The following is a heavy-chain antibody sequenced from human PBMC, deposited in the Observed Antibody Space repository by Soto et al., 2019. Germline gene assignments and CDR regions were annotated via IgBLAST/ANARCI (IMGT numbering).Heavy chain of an antibody. CDR3: ARDGDLTTVTTLSWFDP. V-gene: IGHV3-30-3*01. D-gene: IGHD4-4*01. CDR2: ISYDGSNK. Sequence: PGGSLRLSCAASGFTFSSYAMHWVRQAPGKGLEWVAVISYDGSNKYYADSVKGRFTISRDNSKNTLYLQMNSLRAEDTAVYYCARDGDLTTVTTLSWFDPWGQGTLVTVS. J-gene: IGHJ5*02. CDR1: GFTFSSYA.